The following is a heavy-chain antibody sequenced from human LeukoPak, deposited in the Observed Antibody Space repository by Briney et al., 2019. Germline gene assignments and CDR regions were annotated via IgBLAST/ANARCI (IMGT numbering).Heavy chain of an antibody. CDR2: ISGSGGSP. CDR3: AREVLEYYYYGMDV. Sequence: GGSLRLSCAASGFTFSTYAMSWVRQAPGKGLEWVSVISGSGGSPYYADSVKGRFTISRDNSKNTLYLQMNSLRAEDTAVYYCAREVLEYYYYGMDVWGQGTTVTVSS. J-gene: IGHJ6*02. CDR1: GFTFSTYA. D-gene: IGHD1-1*01. V-gene: IGHV3-23*01.